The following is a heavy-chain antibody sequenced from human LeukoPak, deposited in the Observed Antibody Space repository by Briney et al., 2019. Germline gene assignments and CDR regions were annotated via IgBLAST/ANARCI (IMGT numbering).Heavy chain of an antibody. D-gene: IGHD1-14*01. CDR2: IKTDGSEK. CDR1: GFTFSNYW. V-gene: IGHV3-7*04. CDR3: AKEQYPGYFDY. J-gene: IGHJ4*02. Sequence: GGSLRLSCEGSGFTFSNYWMGWVRQAPGKGLQWVANIKTDGSEKYYVDSVKGRFTISRDNSNNTLYLQLNNVRTEDTATYSCAKEQYPGYFDYWGQGTLVTVSS.